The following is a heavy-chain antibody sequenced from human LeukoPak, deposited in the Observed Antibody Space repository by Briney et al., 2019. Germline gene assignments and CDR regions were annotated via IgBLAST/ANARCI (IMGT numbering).Heavy chain of an antibody. Sequence: GGSLRLSCAASGFTFSNFGMSWVRQAPGKGLEWVSVISGSGGSTYYADSVKGRFTISRDNAKNTLYLQMNSLRAEDTAVYYCARELAVGGTWFDPWGQGTLVTVSS. CDR3: ARELAVGGTWFDP. CDR1: GFTFSNFG. CDR2: ISGSGGST. D-gene: IGHD6-19*01. V-gene: IGHV3-23*01. J-gene: IGHJ5*02.